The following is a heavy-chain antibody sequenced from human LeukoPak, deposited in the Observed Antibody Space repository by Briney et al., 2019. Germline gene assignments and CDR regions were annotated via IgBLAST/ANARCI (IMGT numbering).Heavy chain of an antibody. V-gene: IGHV3-23*01. CDR2: ISGSGGST. CDR1: GFTVSSNY. Sequence: GGSLRLSCAASGFTVSSNYMSWVRQAPGKGLEWVSGISGSGGSTYYADSVKGRFTISRDNSKKTLYLQMNSLRGDDTAVYHCAIEGGGGNYRYAFDNWGQGTMVTVSS. J-gene: IGHJ3*02. D-gene: IGHD1-26*01. CDR3: AIEGGGGNYRYAFDN.